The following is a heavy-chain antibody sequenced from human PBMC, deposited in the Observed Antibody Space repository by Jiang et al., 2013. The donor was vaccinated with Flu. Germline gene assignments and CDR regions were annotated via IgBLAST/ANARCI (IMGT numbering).Heavy chain of an antibody. V-gene: IGHV3-23*01. CDR3: AKGVHSSTWYYFDN. Sequence: LSCVASGFSFSNYAMSWVRQAPGKGLEWVSSISGSGGSTDYADSVKGRFSVSRDNSKNTLYLQRNGLRVEDTAVYYCAKGVHSSTWYYFDNWGRGTLVTVSS. D-gene: IGHD6-13*01. CDR2: ISGSGGST. CDR1: GFSFSNYA. J-gene: IGHJ4*02.